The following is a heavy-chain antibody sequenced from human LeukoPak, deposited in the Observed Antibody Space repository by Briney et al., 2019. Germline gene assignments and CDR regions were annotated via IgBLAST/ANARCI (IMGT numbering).Heavy chain of an antibody. CDR2: LYYMRGA. CDR1: GGSISGYY. J-gene: IGHJ3*02. D-gene: IGHD3-3*01. V-gene: IGHV4-59*01. Sequence: SETLSLTCTVSGGSISGYYWSWSRQPPGKGVEWIGNLYYMRGAWYKSSLKSRVTTSVDTSRNEFSLKLSSVTAADTAVYYCARDHYDFWSGYPDAFDIWGQGTMVTVSS. CDR3: ARDHYDFWSGYPDAFDI.